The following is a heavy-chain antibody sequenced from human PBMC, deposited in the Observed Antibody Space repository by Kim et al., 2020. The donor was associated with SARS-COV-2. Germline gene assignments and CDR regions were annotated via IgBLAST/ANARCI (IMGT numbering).Heavy chain of an antibody. V-gene: IGHV1-69*13. CDR1: GGTFSSYA. J-gene: IGHJ4*02. CDR2: IIPIFGTA. Sequence: SVKVSCKASGGTFSSYAISWVRQAPGQGLEWMGGIIPIFGTANYAQKFQGRVTITADESTSTAYMELSSLRSEDTAVYYCLVEMATTQNWGRRGKYFDYWGQGTLVTVSS. CDR3: LVEMATTQNWGRRGKYFDY. D-gene: IGHD7-27*01.